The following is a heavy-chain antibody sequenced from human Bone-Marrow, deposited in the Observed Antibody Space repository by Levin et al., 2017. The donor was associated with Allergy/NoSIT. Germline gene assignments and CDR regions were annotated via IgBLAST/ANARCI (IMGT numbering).Heavy chain of an antibody. V-gene: IGHV3-66*01. CDR2: IYSGGAT. J-gene: IGHJ4*02. CDR3: ARSFDYNFA. Sequence: GESLKISCAASGFTVSNHQMNWFRQAPGRKLEWVSLIYSGGATYYADSVKGRFTISRDQSKNTLYLQMNSLRAEDTAVYYCARSFDYNFAGGQGTLVTVSS. CDR1: GFTVSNHQ. D-gene: IGHD3-9*01.